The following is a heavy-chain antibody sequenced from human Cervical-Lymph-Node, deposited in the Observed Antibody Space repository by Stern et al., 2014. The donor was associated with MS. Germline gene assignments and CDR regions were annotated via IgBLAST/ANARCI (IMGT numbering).Heavy chain of an antibody. V-gene: IGHV3-33*01. Sequence: VQLVESGGGVVQPGRSLRLSCAASGFTFSNYGMHWVRQAPGKGLEWVAVLWYDGSNKYYADSVKGRFTISRDNSKNTLYLQMNSLRAEDTAVYYCARGYYGGNYWGQGTLVTVSS. D-gene: IGHD4-23*01. CDR3: ARGYYGGNY. CDR1: GFTFSNYG. J-gene: IGHJ4*02. CDR2: LWYDGSNK.